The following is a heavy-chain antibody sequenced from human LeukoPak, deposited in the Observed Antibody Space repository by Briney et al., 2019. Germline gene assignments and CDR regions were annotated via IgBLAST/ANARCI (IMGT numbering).Heavy chain of an antibody. CDR3: AREELLFHAFAI. V-gene: IGHV4-31*03. D-gene: IGHD2-21*01. CDR1: GVSISGCGFY. Sequence: SQTLSLTCPVSGVSISGCGFYWLCIRQPPGRGLEWIGYSHNSGSTHYTPSLKTRVSISVDMPKCEFSLTLTSVTAADTAVYYCAREELLFHAFAIPGQGTLVTVSS. CDR2: SHNSGST. J-gene: IGHJ3*02.